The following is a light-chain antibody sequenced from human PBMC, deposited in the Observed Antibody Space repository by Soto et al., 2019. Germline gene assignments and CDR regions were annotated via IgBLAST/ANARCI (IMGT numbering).Light chain of an antibody. V-gene: IGKV1-9*01. J-gene: IGKJ5*01. Sequence: DNHMSDSPSSVSACVRDRVRITCRASHSISSYLNWYQQKPGKAPKLLIYAASSLQSGVPSRFSGSGSGTEFTLTISSLQPEDFATYYCQQFNNYPITFGQGTRLEIK. CDR2: AAS. CDR3: QQFNNYPIT. CDR1: HSISSY.